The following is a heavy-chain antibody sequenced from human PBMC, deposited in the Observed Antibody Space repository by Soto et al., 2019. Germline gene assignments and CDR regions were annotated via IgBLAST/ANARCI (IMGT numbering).Heavy chain of an antibody. CDR3: ERDRNGGWFHMDV. Sequence: QVQLVESGGGVVQPGRSLRLSCVGSGFPFWHYGMHWVRQAPGKGLEWVAVIWSDGNKESYADSVKGRFAISRDNSKDTFYLEMDCLTGEDTAVYLCERDRNGGWFHMDVWGQGTTVSVPS. D-gene: IGHD6-19*01. J-gene: IGHJ6*02. CDR2: IWSDGNKE. CDR1: GFPFWHYG. V-gene: IGHV3-33*01.